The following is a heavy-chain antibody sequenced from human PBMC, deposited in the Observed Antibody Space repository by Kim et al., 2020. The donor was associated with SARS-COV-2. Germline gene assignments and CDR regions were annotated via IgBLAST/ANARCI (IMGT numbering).Heavy chain of an antibody. CDR1: GGSISSGGYY. D-gene: IGHD5-18*01. CDR2: IYHSGST. CDR3: AREDTTMVAFDY. V-gene: IGHV4-30-2*01. Sequence: SETLSLTCTVSGGSISSGGYYWSWIRQPPGKGLEWIAYIYHSGSTYYNPSLKSRVIVSVDRSKNQFSLNLSSATAADTAGDYCAREDTTMVAFDYWGQGTMVTVSS. J-gene: IGHJ4*02.